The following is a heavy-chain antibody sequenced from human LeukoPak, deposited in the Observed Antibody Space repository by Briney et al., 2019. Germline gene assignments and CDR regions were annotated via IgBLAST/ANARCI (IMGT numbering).Heavy chain of an antibody. CDR3: ARVLCSGGSCYSFDP. J-gene: IGHJ5*02. D-gene: IGHD2-15*01. V-gene: IGHV1-69*13. Sequence: ASVKVSCKASGGTFSSYAISWVRQAPGQGLEWMGGISPIFGTANYAQKFQGRVTITADESTSTAYMELSSLRSGDTAVYYCARVLCSGGSCYSFDPWGQGTLVTVS. CDR2: ISPIFGTA. CDR1: GGTFSSYA.